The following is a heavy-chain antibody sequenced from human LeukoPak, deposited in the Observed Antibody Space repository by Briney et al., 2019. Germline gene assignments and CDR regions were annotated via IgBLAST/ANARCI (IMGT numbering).Heavy chain of an antibody. CDR3: ARAGISMIAYYFDY. V-gene: IGHV3-53*01. CDR1: GFTASGNY. CDR2: IYSGGDT. J-gene: IGHJ4*02. D-gene: IGHD3-22*01. Sequence: PGGSLRLSCAASGFTASGNYMSWVRQAPGKGLEWVSLIYSGGDTYYTDSVKGRFTISRDNSKNTLYLQINSLRAEDTAVYYCARAGISMIAYYFDYWGQGTLVTVSS.